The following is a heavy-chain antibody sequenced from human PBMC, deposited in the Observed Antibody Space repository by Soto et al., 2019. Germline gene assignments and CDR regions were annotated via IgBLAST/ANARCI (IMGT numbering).Heavy chain of an antibody. CDR3: AQKRGSGWPRVFDP. Sequence: QLQLQESGPGLVKPSETLSLTCTVSGGSISSSSYYWGWIRQPPGKGLEWIGSIYYSGSTYYNPSLKSRVTISVDTSKNQFSLKLSSVTAADTAVYYCAQKRGSGWPRVFDPWGQGTLVTVSS. CDR1: GGSISSSSYY. D-gene: IGHD6-19*01. V-gene: IGHV4-39*01. CDR2: IYYSGST. J-gene: IGHJ5*02.